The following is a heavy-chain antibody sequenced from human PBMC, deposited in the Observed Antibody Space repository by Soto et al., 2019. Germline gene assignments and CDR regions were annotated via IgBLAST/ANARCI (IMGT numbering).Heavy chain of an antibody. CDR2: IIPIFGTA. V-gene: IGHV1-69*01. D-gene: IGHD2-2*01. J-gene: IGHJ6*02. CDR3: AGEGDCSSTRCHSFSSYYYYGMDV. Sequence: QVQLVQSGAEVKKPGSSVKVSCKASGGTFSSYAISWVRQAPGQGLEWMGGIIPIFGTANYAQKFQGRVTITADESTSTAYMELSSLRSEDTAVYYCAGEGDCSSTRCHSFSSYYYYGMDVWGQGTTVTVSS. CDR1: GGTFSSYA.